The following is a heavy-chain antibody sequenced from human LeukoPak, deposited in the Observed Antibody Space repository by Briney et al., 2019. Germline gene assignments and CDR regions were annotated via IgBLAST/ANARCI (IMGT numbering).Heavy chain of an antibody. CDR2: IHYSGST. D-gene: IGHD1-26*01. V-gene: IGHV4-59*01. CDR3: ARGGYSGSHFDY. CDR1: GGTISSYY. Sequence: SETLSLTCTVSGGTISSYYWSWIRQPPGKGLEWIGYIHYSGSTNYNPSLKSRVTISVDTSKNQYSLKLSSVTAADTAVYYCARGGYSGSHFDYWGQGTLVTVSS. J-gene: IGHJ4*02.